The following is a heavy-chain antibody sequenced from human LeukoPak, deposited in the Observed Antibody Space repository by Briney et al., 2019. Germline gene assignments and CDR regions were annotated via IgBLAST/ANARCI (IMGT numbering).Heavy chain of an antibody. Sequence: ASVKVSCKASGYTFTSYYMHWVRQAPGQGLEWMGIINPSGGSTSYAQKFQGRVTMTRDMSTSTVYMELSSLRSEDTAVYYCARSPGITMVRGAPDYWSQGTLVTVSS. CDR1: GYTFTSYY. J-gene: IGHJ4*02. CDR2: INPSGGST. CDR3: ARSPGITMVRGAPDY. D-gene: IGHD3-10*01. V-gene: IGHV1-46*01.